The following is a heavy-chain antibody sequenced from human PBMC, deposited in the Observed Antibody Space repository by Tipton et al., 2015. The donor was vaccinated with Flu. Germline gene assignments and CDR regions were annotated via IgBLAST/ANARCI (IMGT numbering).Heavy chain of an antibody. D-gene: IGHD5-12*01. J-gene: IGHJ4*02. V-gene: IGHV4-34*01. CDR3: ARLRAGYFDH. Sequence: LRLSCAVYGGSFSAYYWSWIRQPPGKGLEWVGEINHSGTTNYNPSLTSRVTVSADTSKKQFSLKLDSVTAADTAVYFCARLRAGYFDHRGQGTLLTVSS. CDR2: INHSGTT. CDR1: GGSFSAYY.